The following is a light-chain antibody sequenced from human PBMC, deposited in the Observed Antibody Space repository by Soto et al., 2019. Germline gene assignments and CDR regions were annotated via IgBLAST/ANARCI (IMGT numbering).Light chain of an antibody. CDR2: GAS. Sequence: EIVLTQSPGTLSLSQGERATLSCRASQSVSSSYLAWYQQKPGQAPRLLIYGASIRATSIPDRFSGSGSGTDFTLTISRLEPEDFAVYYCQQYGSSPRTFGQGPKLEIK. CDR3: QQYGSSPRT. J-gene: IGKJ2*01. V-gene: IGKV3-20*01. CDR1: QSVSSSY.